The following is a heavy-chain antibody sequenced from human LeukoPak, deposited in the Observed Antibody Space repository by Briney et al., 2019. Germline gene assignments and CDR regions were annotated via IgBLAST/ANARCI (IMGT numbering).Heavy chain of an antibody. CDR2: IRYDGSNK. D-gene: IGHD4-11*01. CDR3: AKDNRRRSNRAPNWFDP. V-gene: IGHV3-30*02. Sequence: GSLRLSCAASGFTFSSYGMHWVRQAPGKGLEWVAFIRYDGSNKYYADSVKGRFTISRDNSKNTLYLQMNSLRAEDTAVYYCAKDNRRRSNRAPNWFDPWGQGTLVTVSS. J-gene: IGHJ5*02. CDR1: GFTFSSYG.